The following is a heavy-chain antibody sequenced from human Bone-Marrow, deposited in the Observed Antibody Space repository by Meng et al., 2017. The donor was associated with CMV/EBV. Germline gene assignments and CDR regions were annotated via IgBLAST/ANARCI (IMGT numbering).Heavy chain of an antibody. J-gene: IGHJ4*02. CDR3: ARGGGTYSGDY. CDR1: GFTVSRNY. V-gene: IGHV3-53*01. CDR2: IYSGGST. Sequence: GESLKISCAASGFTVSRNYMSWVRQAPGKGLEWVSVIYSGGSTNYADSVKGRFTISRDNAKNSLYLQMNSLRVEDTAVYFCARGGGTYSGDYWGQGTLVTVSS. D-gene: IGHD1-26*01.